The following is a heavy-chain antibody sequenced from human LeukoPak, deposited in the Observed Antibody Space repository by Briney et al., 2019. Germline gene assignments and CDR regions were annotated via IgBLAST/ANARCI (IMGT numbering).Heavy chain of an antibody. CDR1: GFNFINYS. V-gene: IGHV3-48*04. Sequence: GGSLRLSCAASGFNFINYSMNWVRQAPGKGLEWISYISGRSVTIYYADSVKGRFTISRDNAKNSLYLQMNSLRAEDTAVYYCARAPQVGDAFDIWGQGAMVTVSS. CDR2: ISGRSVTI. CDR3: ARAPQVGDAFDI. D-gene: IGHD2-2*01. J-gene: IGHJ3*02.